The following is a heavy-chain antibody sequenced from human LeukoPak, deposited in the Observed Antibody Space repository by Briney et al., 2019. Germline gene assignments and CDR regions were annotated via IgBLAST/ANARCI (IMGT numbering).Heavy chain of an antibody. D-gene: IGHD6-19*01. J-gene: IGHJ2*01. V-gene: IGHV4-34*01. CDR1: GFTVSSNY. CDR3: ARGEEQWLEWYFDL. Sequence: KTGGSLRLSCAASGFTVSSNYMSWVRQAPGKGLEWIGEINHSGSTNYNPSLKSRVTISVDTSKNQFSLKLSSVTAADTAVYHCARGEEQWLEWYFDLWGRGTLVTVSS. CDR2: INHSGST.